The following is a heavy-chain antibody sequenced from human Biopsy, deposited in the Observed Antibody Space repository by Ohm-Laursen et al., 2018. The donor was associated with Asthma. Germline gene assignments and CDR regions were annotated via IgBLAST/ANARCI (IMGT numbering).Heavy chain of an antibody. CDR1: VFTFSDYD. J-gene: IGHJ6*02. CDR3: ARDLRSDKWIPWGMDV. V-gene: IGHV3-30-3*01. Sequence: SLRLSCTESVFTFSDYDMHSFRQAPRKALEWVAVISYDGTNKHYADSVKARFTFSRDNYQNTLTLEMHSLRVEDTAVYYCARDLRSDKWIPWGMDVWGLGTTVTVAS. D-gene: IGHD5-12*01. CDR2: ISYDGTNK.